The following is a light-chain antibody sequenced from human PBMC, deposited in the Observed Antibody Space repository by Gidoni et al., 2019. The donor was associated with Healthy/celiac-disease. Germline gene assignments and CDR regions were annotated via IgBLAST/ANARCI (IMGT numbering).Light chain of an antibody. CDR2: WAS. CDR3: QQYYSPPYT. J-gene: IGKJ2*01. CDR1: QSVFYSSNNKNF. V-gene: IGKV4-1*01. Sequence: DLVMTQSPDSLAVSLGERATINCKSSQSVFYSSNNKNFLAWYQQKVGQPPKLLIYWASTRESGVPDRFSGSGSGTDFALTISSLQAEDVAVYYCQQYYSPPYTFGQGTKLEIK.